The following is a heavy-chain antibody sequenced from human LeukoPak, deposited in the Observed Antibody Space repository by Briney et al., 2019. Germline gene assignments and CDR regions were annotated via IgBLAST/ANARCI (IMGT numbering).Heavy chain of an antibody. CDR1: GGSISSTNYY. CDR2: IYYSGNT. Sequence: PSETLSLTCTVSGGSISSTNYYWAWIRQPPGKGLEWIGNIYYSGNTYYNPSLKSRVTISVDTSENRFSLRLTSVTAADTAVYYCARQLTGSYDHDFWGQRTLVTVSS. CDR3: ARQLTGSYDHDF. V-gene: IGHV4-39*01. D-gene: IGHD1-26*01. J-gene: IGHJ4*02.